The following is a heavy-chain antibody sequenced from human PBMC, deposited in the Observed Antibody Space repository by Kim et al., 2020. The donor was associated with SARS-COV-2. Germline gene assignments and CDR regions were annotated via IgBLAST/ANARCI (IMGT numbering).Heavy chain of an antibody. Sequence: SETLSLTCAVYGGSFSGYYWSWIRQPPGKGLEWIGEINHSGSTNYNPSLKSRVTISVATSKNQFSLKLSSVTAADTAVYYCARGRSGYCSSTSCYFRDTYNWFDPWGQGTLVTVSS. CDR3: ARGRSGYCSSTSCYFRDTYNWFDP. J-gene: IGHJ5*02. CDR2: INHSGST. D-gene: IGHD2-2*03. V-gene: IGHV4-34*01. CDR1: GGSFSGYY.